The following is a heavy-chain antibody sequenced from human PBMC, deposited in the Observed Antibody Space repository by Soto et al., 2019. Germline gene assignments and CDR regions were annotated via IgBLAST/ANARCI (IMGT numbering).Heavy chain of an antibody. CDR3: ARGLRYSGSWYGAFDI. CDR1: GGSFSDYY. Sequence: QVQLQQWGAGLLKPSETLSLTCAVYGGSFSDYYWSWIRQPPGKGLEWIGEVDHSGSTNYNPSLESRVTISVDTSKNQVSLKLDSVTAADTAVYYCARGLRYSGSWYGAFDIWGQGTMVTVSS. V-gene: IGHV4-34*01. J-gene: IGHJ3*02. D-gene: IGHD6-13*01. CDR2: VDHSGST.